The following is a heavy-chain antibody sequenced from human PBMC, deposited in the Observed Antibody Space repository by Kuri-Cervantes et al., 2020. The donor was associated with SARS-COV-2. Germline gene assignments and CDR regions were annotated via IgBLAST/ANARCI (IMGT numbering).Heavy chain of an antibody. J-gene: IGHJ3*02. Sequence: ASVKVSCKASGYTLTGYYMHWVRQATGQGLEWMGWMNPNSGNTGYAQKFQGRVTITRNTSISTAYMELSSLRSEDTAVYYCARVRLLTIFGVVIVLDAFDIWGQGTMVTVSS. CDR3: ARVRLLTIFGVVIVLDAFDI. V-gene: IGHV1-8*03. CDR1: GYTLTGYY. CDR2: MNPNSGNT. D-gene: IGHD3-3*01.